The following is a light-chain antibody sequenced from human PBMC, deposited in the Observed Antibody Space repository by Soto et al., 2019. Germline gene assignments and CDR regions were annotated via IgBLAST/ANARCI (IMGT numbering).Light chain of an antibody. CDR3: QQYGATPWT. Sequence: EIVLTQSPDTLSLSPGERVTHSCRASQSVTNSYLAWYQQKPGQGPRLLIHGASSRATGTPDRFSGSGSGTDFTLTISRLEPEDFAVYYCQQYGATPWTFGQGTKLDIK. V-gene: IGKV3-20*01. CDR1: QSVTNSY. J-gene: IGKJ1*01. CDR2: GAS.